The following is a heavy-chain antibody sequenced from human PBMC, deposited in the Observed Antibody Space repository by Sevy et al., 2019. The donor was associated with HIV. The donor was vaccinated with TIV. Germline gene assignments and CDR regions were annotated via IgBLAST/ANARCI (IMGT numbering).Heavy chain of an antibody. CDR2: ITSSSSI. Sequence: GGSLRLSCAASGFTFSSYSMNWVRQAPGKGLEWVSYITSSSSIYYADSVKGRFTISRDNAKNSLYLQMNSLRAEDTAVYYCARTNDYGVLGAFDIWGQGTMVTVSS. D-gene: IGHD4-17*01. CDR3: ARTNDYGVLGAFDI. J-gene: IGHJ3*02. V-gene: IGHV3-48*01. CDR1: GFTFSSYS.